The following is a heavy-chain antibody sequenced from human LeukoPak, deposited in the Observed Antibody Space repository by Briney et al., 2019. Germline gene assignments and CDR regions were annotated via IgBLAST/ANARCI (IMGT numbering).Heavy chain of an antibody. D-gene: IGHD3-9*01. CDR3: ARLSKGRFFDYIFDY. CDR2: IYYTGST. V-gene: IGHV4-39*01. Sequence: SETLSLTCTVSGGSVTSTSYYWGWIRQPPGKGLEWIANIYYTGSTYSNPSLRGRVTMSVDTSKNQFSLKMNSVTAADTAVYYCARLSKGRFFDYIFDYWGQGTLVTVSS. CDR1: GGSVTSTSYY. J-gene: IGHJ4*02.